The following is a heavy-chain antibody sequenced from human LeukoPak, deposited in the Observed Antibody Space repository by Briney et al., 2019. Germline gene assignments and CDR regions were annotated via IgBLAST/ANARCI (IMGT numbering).Heavy chain of an antibody. J-gene: IGHJ1*01. CDR1: GFTFSRYW. CDR2: INGDGSTT. D-gene: IGHD3-22*01. CDR3: ATGNYYDSRGYYTFGH. Sequence: GSLRLSCAASGFTFSRYWMHWVRQAPGKGLVWVSRINGDGSTTSYADSVKGGFTISRDNAKNTLFLQMNSLRAEDTAVYYCATGNYYDSRGYYTFGHWGQGTLVTVSS. V-gene: IGHV3-74*01.